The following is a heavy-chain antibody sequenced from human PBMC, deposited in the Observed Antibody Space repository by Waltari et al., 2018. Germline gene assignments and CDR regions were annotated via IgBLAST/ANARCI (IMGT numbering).Heavy chain of an antibody. J-gene: IGHJ4*02. Sequence: RLQLQESGPGLVKPSETLSLTCTVSGGSISSSSYYWGWIRQPPGKGLEWIGSIYYSGSTYYNPSLKSRVTISVDTSKNQFSLKLSSVTAADTAVYYCAAGEGYSSSCPLDYWGQGTLVTVSS. CDR3: AAGEGYSSSCPLDY. CDR1: GGSISSSSYY. V-gene: IGHV4-39*06. D-gene: IGHD6-13*01. CDR2: IYYSGST.